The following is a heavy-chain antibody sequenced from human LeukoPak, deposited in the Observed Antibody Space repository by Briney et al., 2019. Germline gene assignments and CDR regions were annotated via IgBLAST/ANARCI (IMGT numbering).Heavy chain of an antibody. Sequence: PGGSLRLSCAASGFPFSTNGMHWVRQAPGKGLEWVAVISYDGSNKYYADSVKGRFTISRDNSKNTLYLQMNSLRAEDTAVYYCAKKTGRQWLSDAFDIWGQGTMVTVSS. CDR1: GFPFSTNG. V-gene: IGHV3-30-3*02. CDR3: AKKTGRQWLSDAFDI. J-gene: IGHJ3*02. D-gene: IGHD6-19*01. CDR2: ISYDGSNK.